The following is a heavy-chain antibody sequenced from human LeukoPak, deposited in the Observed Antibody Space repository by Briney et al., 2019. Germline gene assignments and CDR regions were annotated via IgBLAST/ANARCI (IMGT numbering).Heavy chain of an antibody. V-gene: IGHV4-31*03. CDR3: AREGYYDSTGYYYHDAFDI. CDR2: IYYSGST. CDR1: GGSISSGGSY. J-gene: IGHJ3*02. Sequence: SQTLSLTCTVSGGSISSGGSYWSWICQHPGKGLEWIGYIYYSGSTYYNPSLKSRVTISVDTSKNQFSLKLSSVTAADTAVYYCAREGYYDSTGYYYHDAFDIWGQGTMVTVSS. D-gene: IGHD3-22*01.